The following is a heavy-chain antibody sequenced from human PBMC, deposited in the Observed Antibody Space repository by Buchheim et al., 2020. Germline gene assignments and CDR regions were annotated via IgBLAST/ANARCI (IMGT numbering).Heavy chain of an antibody. CDR1: GFTFSNAW. Sequence: EVQLVESGGGLVKPGGSLRLSCAASGFTFSNAWMNWVRQAPGKGLEWVGRIKSKTDGGTTDYAAPVKGRFTIPRDDSKNTLYLQMNSLKTEDTAVYYCTTDRFMIASIVEYGMDVWGQGTT. J-gene: IGHJ6*02. CDR2: IKSKTDGGTT. V-gene: IGHV3-15*07. CDR3: TTDRFMIASIVEYGMDV. D-gene: IGHD2-21*01.